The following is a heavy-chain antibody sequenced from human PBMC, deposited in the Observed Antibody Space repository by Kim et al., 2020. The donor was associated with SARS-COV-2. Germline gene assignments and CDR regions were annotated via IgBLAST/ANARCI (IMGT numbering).Heavy chain of an antibody. D-gene: IGHD5-18*01. V-gene: IGHV3-13*04. CDR1: GFTFSDYD. J-gene: IGHJ6*02. CDR3: ARVTYYGMDV. Sequence: GGSLRLSCAASGFTFSDYDMRWVRQATGKGLEWVSAIGTAGDTYYLGSVKGRFTISRENAKNSLYLQMNTLRAGDTAVYYCARVTYYGMDVWGQGTTVTVSS. CDR2: IGTAGDT.